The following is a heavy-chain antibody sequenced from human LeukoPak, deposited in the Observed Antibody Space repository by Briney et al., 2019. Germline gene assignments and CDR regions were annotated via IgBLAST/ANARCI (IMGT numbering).Heavy chain of an antibody. J-gene: IGHJ4*02. Sequence: GGSLRLSCAASGFTFSSYGMHWVRQAPGKGLEWVAFIRYDGSKQYYADSVKGRFTISRDNSKNTLFPQMNSLRGEDTAVYYCAKDRRSSGWNAAPGYWGQGTLVTVSS. V-gene: IGHV3-30*02. CDR3: AKDRRSSGWNAAPGY. CDR2: IRYDGSKQ. CDR1: GFTFSSYG. D-gene: IGHD6-19*01.